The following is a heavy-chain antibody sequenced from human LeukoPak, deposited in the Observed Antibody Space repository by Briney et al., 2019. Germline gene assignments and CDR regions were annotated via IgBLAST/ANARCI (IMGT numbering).Heavy chain of an antibody. V-gene: IGHV1-2*06. Sequence: GASVKVSCKASGYTFTGYYMHWARQAPGQGLEWMGRINPNSGGTNYAQKFQGRVTMTRDTSISTAYMELSRLRSDDTAVYYCARFGDYYDSSGYSGYWGQGTLVTVSS. J-gene: IGHJ4*02. CDR1: GYTFTGYY. CDR2: INPNSGGT. CDR3: ARFGDYYDSSGYSGY. D-gene: IGHD3-22*01.